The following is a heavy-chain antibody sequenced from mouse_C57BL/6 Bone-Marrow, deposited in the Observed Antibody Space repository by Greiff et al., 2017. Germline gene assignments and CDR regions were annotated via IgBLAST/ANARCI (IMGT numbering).Heavy chain of an antibody. CDR2: INPGSGGT. D-gene: IGHD2-3*01. CDR3: ARLIYDGYFDV. Sequence: VQLQQSGAELVRPGTSVKVSCKASGYAFTNYLIEWVKQRPGQGLEWIGVINPGSGGTNYNEKFKGKATLTADKSSSTAYMQLSSLTSEDSAVYFCARLIYDGYFDVWGTGTTVTVSS. CDR1: GYAFTNYL. V-gene: IGHV1-54*01. J-gene: IGHJ1*03.